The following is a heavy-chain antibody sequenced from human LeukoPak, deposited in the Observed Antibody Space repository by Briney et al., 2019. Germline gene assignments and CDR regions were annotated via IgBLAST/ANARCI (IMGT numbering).Heavy chain of an antibody. Sequence: SETLSLTCTVSGGSISSSSYYWGWIRQPPGKGLEWIGSIYYSGSTYYNPSLKSRVTISVDTSKNQFSLKLSSVTAADTAVYYCARPHPDYYGSGSYYDAFDIWGQGTMVTVSS. J-gene: IGHJ3*02. D-gene: IGHD3-10*01. CDR1: GGSISSSSYY. CDR2: IYYSGST. V-gene: IGHV4-39*01. CDR3: ARPHPDYYGSGSYYDAFDI.